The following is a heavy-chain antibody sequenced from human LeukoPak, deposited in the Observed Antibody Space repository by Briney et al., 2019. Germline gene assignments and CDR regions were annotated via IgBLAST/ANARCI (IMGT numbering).Heavy chain of an antibody. J-gene: IGHJ4*02. CDR3: ATSRDYGDYG. CDR1: GYTFTAFY. V-gene: IGHV1-2*02. CDR2: INPNSGGT. D-gene: IGHD4-17*01. Sequence: ASVKVSCKASGYTFTAFYMHWVRPAPGQGLEWVGWINPNSGGTNCAQKFQGRVTMTRDTSISTAYMELSRLRSDDTAVYYCATSRDYGDYGWGQGTLVTVSS.